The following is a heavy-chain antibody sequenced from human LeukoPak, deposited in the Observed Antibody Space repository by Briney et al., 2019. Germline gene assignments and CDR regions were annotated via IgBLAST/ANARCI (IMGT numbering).Heavy chain of an antibody. V-gene: IGHV4-59*01. CDR3: ARDLGYGDYVGWFDP. Sequence: SETLSLTCTVSGGSISSYYWSWIRQPPGKGLEWIGYIYYSGSTNYNPSLKSRVTISVDASKNQLSLKLSSVTAADTAVYYCARDLGYGDYVGWFDPWGQGTLVTVSS. D-gene: IGHD4-17*01. CDR1: GGSISSYY. CDR2: IYYSGST. J-gene: IGHJ5*02.